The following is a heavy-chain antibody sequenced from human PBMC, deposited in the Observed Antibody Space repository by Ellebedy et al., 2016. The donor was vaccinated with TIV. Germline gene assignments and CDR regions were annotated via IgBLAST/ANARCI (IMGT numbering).Heavy chain of an antibody. Sequence: MPSQTLSLTCGISGDSVSSNSGAWHWFRQSPSRGLEWLGRTYYRSRWFNDYAMSVTSRITLNADTSKNQFTIQLNSVTSEDTAVYYCARGVNWFDPWGQGTLVTVSS. CDR1: GDSVSSNSGA. D-gene: IGHD3-16*01. CDR3: ARGVNWFDP. CDR2: TYYRSRWFN. V-gene: IGHV6-1*01. J-gene: IGHJ5*02.